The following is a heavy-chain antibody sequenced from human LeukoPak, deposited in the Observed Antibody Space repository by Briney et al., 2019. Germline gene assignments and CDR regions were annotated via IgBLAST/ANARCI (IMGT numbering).Heavy chain of an antibody. CDR3: ARDSRALDAFDI. CDR2: IYTSAST. CDR1: GGSISSGSYY. V-gene: IGHV4-61*02. Sequence: SETLFLTCTVSGGSISSGSYYWSWIPQPAGKGLEWIGRIYTSASTDYNPSLKSRVTISVDTSKHQFSLKLSSVTAADTAVYYCARDSRALDAFDIWGQGTMVTVSS. D-gene: IGHD6-13*01. J-gene: IGHJ3*02.